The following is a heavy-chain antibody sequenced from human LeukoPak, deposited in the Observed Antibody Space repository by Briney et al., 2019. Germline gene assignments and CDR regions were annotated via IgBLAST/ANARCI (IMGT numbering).Heavy chain of an antibody. J-gene: IGHJ3*02. CDR2: IKPSDGST. Sequence: ASVKVSCKASGYTFTRYYIHWVRQAPGQGLEWMGIIKPSDGSTSYAQKFQGRVTMTRDTSTSTVYMDLSSLGSEDTAVYYCAREPNAFDIWGQGTMVTVSS. CDR3: AREPNAFDI. V-gene: IGHV1-46*01. CDR1: GYTFTRYY.